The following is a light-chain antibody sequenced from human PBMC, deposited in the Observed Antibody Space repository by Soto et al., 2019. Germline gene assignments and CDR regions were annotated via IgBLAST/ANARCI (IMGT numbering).Light chain of an antibody. J-gene: IGKJ3*01. Sequence: DIQMTQSPSTLSAPVGDRVTITCPASQSISGWLAWYQQRPGKAPKLLLYDASSLSSGVPSRFSGSGSGPVFALTAGGLQPDDFAAFYGQQDSDYSLFSFGPGTVVVIK. CDR3: QQDSDYSLFS. CDR2: DAS. CDR1: QSISGW. V-gene: IGKV1-5*01.